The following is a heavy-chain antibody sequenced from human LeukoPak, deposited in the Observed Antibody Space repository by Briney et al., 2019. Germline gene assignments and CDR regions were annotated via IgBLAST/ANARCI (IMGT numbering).Heavy chain of an antibody. Sequence: GGSLRLSCAASGFTYSTYAMHGVRQAPGKGLEWGTVISYDGTTKYHADSVKGRFTISRDNSKNTLYLQMNTLRAEDTAVYHCARVRIVGATYDAFDIWGQGTMVSVSS. J-gene: IGHJ3*02. CDR2: ISYDGTTK. CDR1: GFTYSTYA. V-gene: IGHV3-30-3*01. CDR3: ARVRIVGATYDAFDI. D-gene: IGHD1-26*01.